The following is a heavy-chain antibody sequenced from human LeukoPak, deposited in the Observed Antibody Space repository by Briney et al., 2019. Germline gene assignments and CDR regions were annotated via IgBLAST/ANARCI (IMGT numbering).Heavy chain of an antibody. J-gene: IGHJ4*02. V-gene: IGHV3-23*01. Sequence: GGSLRLSCAATGFTFSAYAMSWVRQAPGKGLEWVSAISAAGGSTYYGVSVKGRFTISRDNSKSTLYLQMNSLRAEDTAVYYCAKDRDGGSNTRARGFDYWGQGTLVTVSS. CDR1: GFTFSAYA. CDR3: AKDRDGGSNTRARGFDY. D-gene: IGHD3-16*01. CDR2: ISAAGGST.